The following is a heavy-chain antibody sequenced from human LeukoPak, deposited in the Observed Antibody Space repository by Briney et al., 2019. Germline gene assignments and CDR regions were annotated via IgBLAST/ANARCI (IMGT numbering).Heavy chain of an antibody. D-gene: IGHD6-19*01. CDR2: MNPNSGNT. CDR1: GGTFSSYA. V-gene: IGHV1-8*02. Sequence: ASVKVSCKASGGTFSSYAISWVRQAPGQGLEWMGWMNPNSGNTGYAQRFQGRVTMTRNTSISTAYMELSSLRSEDTAAYYCARAYSSGLIDYWGQGTLVTVSS. CDR3: ARAYSSGLIDY. J-gene: IGHJ4*02.